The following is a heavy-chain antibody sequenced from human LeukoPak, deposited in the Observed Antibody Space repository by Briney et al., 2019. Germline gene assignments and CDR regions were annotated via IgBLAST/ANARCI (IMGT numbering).Heavy chain of an antibody. V-gene: IGHV1-8*01. D-gene: IGHD6-6*01. CDR2: MNPNSGNK. CDR3: ARARGSIAARRGNWFDP. CDR1: GYTFTIYD. J-gene: IGHJ5*02. Sequence: ASVKVSYKASGYTFTIYDINWVRQATGQGREWMGWMNPNSGNKGYAQKLQGRVTITRNTSISTAYMELSSLRSEDTAVYYCARARGSIAARRGNWFDPWGQGTLVTVSS.